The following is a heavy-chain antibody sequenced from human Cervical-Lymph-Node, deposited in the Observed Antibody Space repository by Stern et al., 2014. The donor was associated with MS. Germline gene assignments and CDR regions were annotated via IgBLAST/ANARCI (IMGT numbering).Heavy chain of an antibody. Sequence: QAQPVQSAAEARQPASSVKASCKASGDTCGTYTFSLVRPPPGPGLESMGGIIRIFGTANYAQKFQGTVTITADESTNTGYMELSSLRSEDTAVYYCAREGKGRNGYNNPFDYWGQGTLVTVSS. J-gene: IGHJ4*02. CDR3: AREGKGRNGYNNPFDY. D-gene: IGHD5-24*01. CDR1: GDTCGTYT. V-gene: IGHV1-69*01. CDR2: IIRIFGTA.